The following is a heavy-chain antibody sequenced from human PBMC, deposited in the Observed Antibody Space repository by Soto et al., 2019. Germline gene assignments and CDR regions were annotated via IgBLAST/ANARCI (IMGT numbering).Heavy chain of an antibody. D-gene: IGHD2-2*01. CDR1: GGTFSSYA. V-gene: IGHV1-69*01. CDR3: PTPARPRSGYFDY. CDR2: IIPSFGTA. J-gene: IGHJ4*02. Sequence: QVQLVQSGAEVKKPGSSVKVSCKASGGTFSSYAISWVRQAPGQGLEWMGGIIPSFGTANYAQKVQGRVTITADESTSTAYMELSSLRSEDTAVYYCPTPARPRSGYFDYWGQGTLVTVSS.